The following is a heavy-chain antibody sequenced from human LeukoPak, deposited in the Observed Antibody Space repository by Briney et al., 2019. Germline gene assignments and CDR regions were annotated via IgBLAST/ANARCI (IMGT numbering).Heavy chain of an antibody. Sequence: GQSLKLSCKGSGYSFTSYWIGGVRQMRGKGLEWMGIIYPSHSDTRYSPSFQGQVTISADKSISTAYLLWSSLKASDTAMYYCARYDYSNYVIDYWGQGTLVTVSS. CDR3: ARYDYSNYVIDY. V-gene: IGHV5-51*01. D-gene: IGHD4-11*01. CDR2: IYPSHSDT. CDR1: GYSFTSYW. J-gene: IGHJ4*01.